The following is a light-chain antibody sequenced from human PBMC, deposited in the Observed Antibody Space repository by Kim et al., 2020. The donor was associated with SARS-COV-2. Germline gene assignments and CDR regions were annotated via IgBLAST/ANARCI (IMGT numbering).Light chain of an antibody. CDR3: NSRDSNDNGV. CDR2: GKN. V-gene: IGLV3-19*01. CDR1: SLRSYY. J-gene: IGLJ2*01. Sequence: SSELTQDPAVSVALGQTVRITCQGDSLRSYYASWYQQKPGQAPILVIYGKNNRPSGIPDRFSGSSSGNTASLTITGTQAGDEADYYCNSRDSNDNGVFCG.